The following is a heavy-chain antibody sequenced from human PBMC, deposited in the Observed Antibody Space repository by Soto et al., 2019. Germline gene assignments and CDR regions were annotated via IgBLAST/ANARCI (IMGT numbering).Heavy chain of an antibody. CDR3: ARMVRGGLDY. J-gene: IGHJ4*02. D-gene: IGHD3-10*01. CDR2: INHSGST. CDR1: GGSFSGYY. V-gene: IGHV4-34*01. Sequence: QVQLQQWGAGLLKPSETLSLTCAVYGGSFSGYYWSWIRQPPGKGLEWIGEINHSGSTNYNPSLKSRVTISVDTSKNQFSLKLSSVTAADTAVYYCARMVRGGLDYWGQGTLVTVSS.